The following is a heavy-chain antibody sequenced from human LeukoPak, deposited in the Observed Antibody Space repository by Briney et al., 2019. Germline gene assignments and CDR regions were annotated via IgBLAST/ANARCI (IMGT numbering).Heavy chain of an antibody. CDR2: INPNSGGT. Sequence: GASVKVSCKASGYTFTGYYMHWVPQAPGQGLEWMGWINPNSGGTNYAQKFQGRVTMTRDTSISTAYMELSRLRSDDTAVYYCARVIRGIAAAGSLMDVWGQGTTVTVSS. J-gene: IGHJ6*02. D-gene: IGHD6-13*01. V-gene: IGHV1-2*02. CDR1: GYTFTGYY. CDR3: ARVIRGIAAAGSLMDV.